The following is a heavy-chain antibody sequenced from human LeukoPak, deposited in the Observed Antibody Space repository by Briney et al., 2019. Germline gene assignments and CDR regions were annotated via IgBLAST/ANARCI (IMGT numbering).Heavy chain of an antibody. Sequence: GGSLRLSCAASGFTFSDYYMSWIRQAPGKGLEWVSYISSSGSSIYFADSVKGRFTITRDNAKNSLYLQMNSLRAEDTAVYYCARGSGYYDSSGYPANWFDPWGQGTLVTVSS. CDR2: ISSSGSSI. CDR1: GFTFSDYY. V-gene: IGHV3-11*01. J-gene: IGHJ5*02. D-gene: IGHD3-22*01. CDR3: ARGSGYYDSSGYPANWFDP.